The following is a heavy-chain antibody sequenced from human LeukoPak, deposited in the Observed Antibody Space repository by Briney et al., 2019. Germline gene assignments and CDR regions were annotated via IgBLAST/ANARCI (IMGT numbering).Heavy chain of an antibody. J-gene: IGHJ4*02. Sequence: GASVKASCTASGYTLTSYYMHWVRQAPGQGIEWMGWINPNTGDTSFAQKFQGRVTLTRDTSISTAYMELSRLKSDDTAVYYCARLFNYYDNSGYYQYYFDYWGQGTLVTVSS. V-gene: IGHV1-2*02. D-gene: IGHD3-22*01. CDR1: GYTLTSYY. CDR2: INPNTGDT. CDR3: ARLFNYYDNSGYYQYYFDY.